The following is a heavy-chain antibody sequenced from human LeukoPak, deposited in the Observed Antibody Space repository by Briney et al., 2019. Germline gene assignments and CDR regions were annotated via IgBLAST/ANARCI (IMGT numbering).Heavy chain of an antibody. V-gene: IGHV3-7*01. CDR2: INEDGREK. D-gene: IGHD3-10*01. Sequence: GGSLRLSCAASGFTFRSYWMTWVRQAPGKGLEWVANINEDGREKYYVDSVKGRIFISRDNARHSLYLQMNSPRAEDTAVYYCVRGGFSLDRWGQGTLVTVSS. J-gene: IGHJ5*02. CDR1: GFTFRSYW. CDR3: VRGGFSLDR.